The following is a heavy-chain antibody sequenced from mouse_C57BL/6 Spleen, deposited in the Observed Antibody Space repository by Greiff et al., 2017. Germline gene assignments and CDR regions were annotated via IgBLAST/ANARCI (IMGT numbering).Heavy chain of an antibody. CDR2: IYPGDGDT. CDR3: ARTDYDFDY. D-gene: IGHD2-4*01. V-gene: IGHV1-82*01. CDR1: GHAFSSSW. Sequence: QLQQSGPELVKPGASVKISCKASGHAFSSSWMNWVKQRPGKGLEWIGRIYPGDGDTNYNGKFKGKATLTADKSSSTAYMQLSSLTSEDSAVYFCARTDYDFDYWGQGTTLTVSS. J-gene: IGHJ2*01.